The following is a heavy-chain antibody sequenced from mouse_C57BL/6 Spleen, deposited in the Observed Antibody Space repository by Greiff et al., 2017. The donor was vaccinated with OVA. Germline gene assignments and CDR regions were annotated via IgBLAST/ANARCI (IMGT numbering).Heavy chain of an antibody. D-gene: IGHD2-1*01. CDR3: ARGRAYGNRYYFDY. Sequence: VQLQQPGAELVRPGTSVKLSCKASGYTFTSYWMHWVKQRPGQGLEWIGVIDPSDSYTNYNQKFKGKATLTVDTSSSTAYMQLSSLTSEDSAVYYCARGRAYGNRYYFDYWGQGTTLTVSS. CDR2: IDPSDSYT. V-gene: IGHV1-59*01. J-gene: IGHJ2*01. CDR1: GYTFTSYW.